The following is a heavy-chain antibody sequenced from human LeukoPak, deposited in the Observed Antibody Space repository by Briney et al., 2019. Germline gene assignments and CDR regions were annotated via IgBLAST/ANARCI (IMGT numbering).Heavy chain of an antibody. CDR2: ISFDGGNK. D-gene: IGHD5-24*01. Sequence: PGGSLRLSCAASGFTFSRYAMYWVRRAPGKGLEWVAVISFDGGNKYYADSVKGRFTISRDNSKNTLYLQVNSLRAEDTAVYYCVRAEKWAQLWFDYWGQGTLVIVSS. V-gene: IGHV3-30*04. CDR1: GFTFSRYA. J-gene: IGHJ4*02. CDR3: VRAEKWAQLWFDY.